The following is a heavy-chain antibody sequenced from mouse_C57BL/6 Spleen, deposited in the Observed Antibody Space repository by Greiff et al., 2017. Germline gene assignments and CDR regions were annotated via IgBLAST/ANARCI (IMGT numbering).Heavy chain of an antibody. J-gene: IGHJ2*01. D-gene: IGHD2-3*01. Sequence: QVQLQQSGAELVKPGASVKLSCKASGYTFTEYTIHWVKQRSGQGLEWIGCFYPGSGSIKYNEKFKGKATLTADKSSSTVYMELSRLTSEDSAVYFCARREVVGIYDGYYFDYWGQGTTLTVSS. CDR3: ARREVVGIYDGYYFDY. CDR2: FYPGSGSI. CDR1: GYTFTEYT. V-gene: IGHV1-62-2*01.